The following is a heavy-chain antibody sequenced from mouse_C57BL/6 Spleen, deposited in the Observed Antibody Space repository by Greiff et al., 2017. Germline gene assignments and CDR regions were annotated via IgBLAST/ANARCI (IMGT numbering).Heavy chain of an antibody. D-gene: IGHD1-1*01. J-gene: IGHJ2*01. Sequence: VQLKESGPELVKPGASVKISCKASGYAFSSSWMNWVKQRPGKGLEWIGRIYPGDGDTNYNGKFKGKATLTADKSSSTAYMQLSSLTSEDSAVYFCASDITTVVATDYWGQGTTLTVSS. V-gene: IGHV1-82*01. CDR3: ASDITTVVATDY. CDR2: IYPGDGDT. CDR1: GYAFSSSW.